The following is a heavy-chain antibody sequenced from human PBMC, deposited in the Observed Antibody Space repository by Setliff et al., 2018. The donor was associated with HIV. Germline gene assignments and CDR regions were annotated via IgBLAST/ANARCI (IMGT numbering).Heavy chain of an antibody. CDR2: INHSGST. J-gene: IGHJ4*02. V-gene: IGHV4-34*01. CDR3: ARSAARTAGTTVVAPYDY. CDR1: GGSFSGYY. Sequence: SETLSLTCAVYGGSFSGYYWNWIRQPPGKGLEWIGEINHSGSTNYNPSLKSRVTISIDMSKNQFSLKLSSVTAADTAVYYCARSAARTAGTTVVAPYDYWGQGTLVTVSS. D-gene: IGHD2-15*01.